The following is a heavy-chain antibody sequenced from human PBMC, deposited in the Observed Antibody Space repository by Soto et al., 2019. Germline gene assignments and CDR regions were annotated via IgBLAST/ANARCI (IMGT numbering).Heavy chain of an antibody. Sequence: GGSLRLSCAASGFTFSSYSMNWVRQAPGKGLEWVSYISSSTIYYADSVKGRFTISRDNAKNSLYLQMNSLRVEDTAVYYCAREIWANPDYWGQGTLLTVSS. D-gene: IGHD3-16*01. CDR1: GFTFSSYS. CDR2: ISSSTI. CDR3: AREIWANPDY. V-gene: IGHV3-48*01. J-gene: IGHJ4*02.